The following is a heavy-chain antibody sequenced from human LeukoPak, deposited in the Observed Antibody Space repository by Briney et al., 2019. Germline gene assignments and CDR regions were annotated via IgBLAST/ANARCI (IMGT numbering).Heavy chain of an antibody. D-gene: IGHD2-2*01. CDR3: AKDERDIVVVPAAMRAYYYYYYMDV. CDR1: GFTFSSYG. J-gene: IGHJ6*03. CDR2: IRYDGSNK. Sequence: GGSLRLSCAASGFTFSSYGMSWVRQAPGKGLEWVAFIRYDGSNKYYADSVKGRFTISRDNSKNTLYLQMNSLRAEDTAVYYCAKDERDIVVVPAAMRAYYYYYYMDVWGKGTTVTISS. V-gene: IGHV3-30*02.